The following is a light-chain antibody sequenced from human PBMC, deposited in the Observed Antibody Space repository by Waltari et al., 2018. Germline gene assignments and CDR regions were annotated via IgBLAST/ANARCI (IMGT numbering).Light chain of an antibody. CDR3: QQRSNLVT. J-gene: IGKJ4*01. Sequence: EIVLTQSPATLSLSPGERATLSCRASQSVSSNLAWYQQKPGQAPRLLSYDASNRATGIPVRVSGSGSGTDFTLTISSLEPEDFAVYYCQQRSNLVTFGGGTKVEIK. V-gene: IGKV3-11*01. CDR2: DAS. CDR1: QSVSSN.